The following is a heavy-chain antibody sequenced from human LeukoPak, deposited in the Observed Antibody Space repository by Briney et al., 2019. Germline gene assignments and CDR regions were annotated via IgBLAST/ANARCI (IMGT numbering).Heavy chain of an antibody. CDR3: ARDQSWGYYYYGMDV. CDR2: ISSSGSTI. CDR1: GFSFSLYS. V-gene: IGHV3-48*04. D-gene: IGHD1-26*01. J-gene: IGHJ6*02. Sequence: GGSLRLSCAASGFSFSLYSMNWVRQAPGKGLEWVSYISSSGSTIYYADSVKGRFTISRDNAKNSLYLQMNSLRAEDTAVYYCARDQSWGYYYYGMDVWGQGTTVTVSS.